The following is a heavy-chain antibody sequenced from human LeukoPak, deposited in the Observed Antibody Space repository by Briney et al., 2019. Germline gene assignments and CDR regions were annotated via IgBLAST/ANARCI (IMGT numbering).Heavy chain of an antibody. CDR1: GFTFSDHY. D-gene: IGHD1-26*01. CDR2: MRNKANSYTT. V-gene: IGHV3-72*01. Sequence: PGGSLRLSCVASGFTFSDHYIDWVRQAPGKGLEWVGRMRNKANSYTTENAASVKGRLTLSRDDSKRLVFLQLNSLKIEDTAVYYCGRDLGGRSGYWGQGTLVTVSS. J-gene: IGHJ4*02. CDR3: GRDLGGRSGY.